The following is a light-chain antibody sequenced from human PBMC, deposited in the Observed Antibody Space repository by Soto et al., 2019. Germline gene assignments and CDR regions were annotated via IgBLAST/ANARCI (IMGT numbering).Light chain of an antibody. J-gene: IGKJ5*01. CDR3: QQYDDIPPT. CDR1: QDITNY. CDR2: DAS. V-gene: IGKV1-33*01. Sequence: DIQMTQSPSSLTASVGDSVTITCQASQDITNYLNWYQQKPGKAPKLLIYDASNLEPGVPSRFSGRGSGADFTFSISSLQPEDIATYYSQQYDDIPPTFGQGTRLEIK.